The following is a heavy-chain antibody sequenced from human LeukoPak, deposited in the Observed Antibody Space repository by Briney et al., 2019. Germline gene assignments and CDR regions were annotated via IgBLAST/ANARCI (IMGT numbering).Heavy chain of an antibody. D-gene: IGHD3-10*01. CDR2: ISSSSSYI. Sequence: GGSLRLSCAASGFTFSSYSMNWVRQAPGKGLEWVSSISSSSSYIYYADSVKGRFAISRDNAKNSLYLQMNSLRAEDTAVYYCAKDLMRDRWFGESWGQGTLVTVSS. V-gene: IGHV3-21*01. J-gene: IGHJ5*02. CDR1: GFTFSSYS. CDR3: AKDLMRDRWFGES.